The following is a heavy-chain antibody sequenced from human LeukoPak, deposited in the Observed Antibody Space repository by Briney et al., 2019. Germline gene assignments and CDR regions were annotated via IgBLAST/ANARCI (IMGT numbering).Heavy chain of an antibody. J-gene: IGHJ4*02. CDR3: ARQIGAGRWSFDY. CDR2: INYSGST. Sequence: SETLSLTCTVSGGSISSSSYYWGWIRQPPGKGLEWIGSINYSGSTYYNPSLNSRVTISIDTSENQFSLKLASVTAADTAVYYCARQIGAGRWSFDYWGQGTLVTVSS. CDR1: GGSISSSSYY. D-gene: IGHD4-23*01. V-gene: IGHV4-39*01.